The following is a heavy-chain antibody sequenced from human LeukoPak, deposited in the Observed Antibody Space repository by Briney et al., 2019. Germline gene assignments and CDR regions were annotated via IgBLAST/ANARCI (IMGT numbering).Heavy chain of an antibody. J-gene: IGHJ4*02. D-gene: IGHD1-1*01. Sequence: GGSLRLSCAASGFTFSSYSMNWVRQAPGKGLEWVSSISSAGNYKFYADSVKGRFTISRDNAKNSLYLQMNSLRAEDTAIYYCTKLKDQLVIDHWGQGTLVTVSS. CDR3: TKLKDQLVIDH. V-gene: IGHV3-21*01. CDR2: ISSAGNYK. CDR1: GFTFSSYS.